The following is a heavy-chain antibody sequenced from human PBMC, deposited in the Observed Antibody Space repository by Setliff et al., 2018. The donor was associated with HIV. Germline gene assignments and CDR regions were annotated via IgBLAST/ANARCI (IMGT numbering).Heavy chain of an antibody. J-gene: IGHJ4*02. V-gene: IGHV4-34*01. D-gene: IGHD3-22*01. CDR1: GGSFSAYH. Sequence: SETLSLTCAVYGGSFSAYHWSWIRQTPGKGLEWLGEINHSGSTAYNLALESRVSMSIDTSKNQFSLKLTSVTAADAAVYFCAMGSSGYPFDYWGQGSLVTVSS. CDR2: INHSGST. CDR3: AMGSSGYPFDY.